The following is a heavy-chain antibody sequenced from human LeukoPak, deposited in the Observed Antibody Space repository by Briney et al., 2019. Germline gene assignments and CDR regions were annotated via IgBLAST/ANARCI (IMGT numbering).Heavy chain of an antibody. Sequence: SETLSLTCTVSSGSISSYYWSWIRQPPGKGLEWIGYIYYSGSTNYNPSLKSRVTISVDTSKNQFSLKLSSVTAADTAVYYCARGGQWGPWYYFDYWGQGTLVTVSS. CDR1: SGSISSYY. D-gene: IGHD6-19*01. CDR2: IYYSGST. V-gene: IGHV4-59*01. CDR3: ARGGQWGPWYYFDY. J-gene: IGHJ4*02.